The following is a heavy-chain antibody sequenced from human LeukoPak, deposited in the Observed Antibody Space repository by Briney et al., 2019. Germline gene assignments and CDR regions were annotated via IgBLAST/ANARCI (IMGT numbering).Heavy chain of an antibody. CDR1: GFTFSPYS. CDR2: ISGDSNNK. D-gene: IGHD3-10*01. V-gene: IGHV3-48*01. Sequence: GGSLRLSCAASGFTFSPYSMNWVRQTPGKGLEWIAYISGDSNNKYYADSVKGRFTISRDNSKNTLSLQMNSLRAEDTAVYYCAKDQGGGSGSYLSQWGQGTLVTVSS. CDR3: AKDQGGGSGSYLSQ. J-gene: IGHJ4*02.